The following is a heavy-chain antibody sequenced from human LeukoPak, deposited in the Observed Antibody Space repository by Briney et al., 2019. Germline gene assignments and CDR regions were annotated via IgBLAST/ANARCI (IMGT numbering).Heavy chain of an antibody. J-gene: IGHJ6*03. CDR1: GLTFSNYA. CDR2: ISGSGVNT. Sequence: PGGSLRLSCAASGLTFSNYAMNWARQAPGKRLEWVSTISGSGVNTYFADSVKGRFTISRDNSKNTLYLQMNTLRAEDTAVYYCAKTPGYGDYSMDVWGKGTRVTVTS. V-gene: IGHV3-23*01. CDR3: AKTPGYGDYSMDV. D-gene: IGHD4-17*01.